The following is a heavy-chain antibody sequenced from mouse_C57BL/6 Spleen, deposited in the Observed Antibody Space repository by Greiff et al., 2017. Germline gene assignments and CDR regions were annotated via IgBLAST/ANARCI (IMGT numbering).Heavy chain of an antibody. D-gene: IGHD2-2*01. Sequence: EVKVVESGGGLVQPGGSLKLSCAASGFTFSDYYMYWVRQTPEKRLEWVAYISNGGGSTYYPDTVKCRFTISRDNAKNTLYLQMSRLKSEDTAMYYCARLSMVSAMDYWGQGTSVTVSS. J-gene: IGHJ4*01. CDR2: ISNGGGST. CDR1: GFTFSDYY. V-gene: IGHV5-12*01. CDR3: ARLSMVSAMDY.